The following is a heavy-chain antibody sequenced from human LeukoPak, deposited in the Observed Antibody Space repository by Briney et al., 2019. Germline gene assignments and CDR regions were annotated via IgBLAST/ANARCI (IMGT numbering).Heavy chain of an antibody. CDR3: ARGISRFNWFDT. Sequence: PSQTLSLTCAISGDSVSGNTTAWNWIRQSPSRGLEWLGRTYSRSRWYHDYAVSVTSRISISADTSKNQFSLQLSSVTPDDTAIYFCARGISRFNWFDTWGQGTLVTVSS. J-gene: IGHJ5*02. D-gene: IGHD3-10*01. CDR1: GDSVSGNTTA. CDR2: TYSRSRWYH. V-gene: IGHV6-1*01.